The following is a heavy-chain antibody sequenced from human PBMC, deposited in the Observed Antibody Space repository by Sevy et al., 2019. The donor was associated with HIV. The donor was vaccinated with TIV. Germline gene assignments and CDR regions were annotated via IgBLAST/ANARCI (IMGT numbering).Heavy chain of an antibody. J-gene: IGHJ4*02. CDR1: GFTFSKYG. D-gene: IGHD6-19*01. CDR3: AKVKIAAVPGRGDFDY. Sequence: GGSLRLSCAASGFTFSKYGMCWVRQAPGKGLEWVSFISSSAISTYYADSVKGRFTISRDNSKNTLFLQMNRLRAEDTDVYYCAKVKIAAVPGRGDFDYWGQGTLVTVSS. V-gene: IGHV3-23*01. CDR2: ISSSAIST.